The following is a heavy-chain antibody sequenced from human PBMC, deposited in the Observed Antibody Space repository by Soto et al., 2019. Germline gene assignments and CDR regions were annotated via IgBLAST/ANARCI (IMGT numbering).Heavy chain of an antibody. CDR3: ARTNYDFWSGYYSPDRGFDP. CDR2: IYYSGST. Sequence: SETLSLTCTVSGGSISSYYWSWIRQPPGKGLEWIGYIYYSGSTNYNPSLKSRVTISVDTSKNQFSLKLSSVTAADTAVYYCARTNYDFWSGYYSPDRGFDPWGQGTLVTVSS. J-gene: IGHJ5*02. V-gene: IGHV4-59*01. D-gene: IGHD3-3*01. CDR1: GGSISSYY.